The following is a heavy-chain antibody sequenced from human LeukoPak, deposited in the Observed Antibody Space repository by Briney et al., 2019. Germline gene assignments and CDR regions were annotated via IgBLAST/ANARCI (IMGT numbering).Heavy chain of an antibody. V-gene: IGHV3-48*04. CDR3: ARDPWHYYGSGSYYPFDY. D-gene: IGHD3-10*01. J-gene: IGHJ4*02. Sequence: PGGSLRLSCAASGFTFSSYSMNWVRQAPGKGLEWVSYISSSSSTIYYADSVKGRLTISRDNAKNSLYLQMNSLRAEDTAVYYCARDPWHYYGSGSYYPFDYWGQGTLVTVSS. CDR2: ISSSSSTI. CDR1: GFTFSSYS.